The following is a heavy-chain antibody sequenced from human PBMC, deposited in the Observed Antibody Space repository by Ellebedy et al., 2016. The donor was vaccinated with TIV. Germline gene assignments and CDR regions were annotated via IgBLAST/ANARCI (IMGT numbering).Heavy chain of an antibody. Sequence: MPSETLSLTCTVSSGSIRNADHYWSWIRQPPGKGLEWIGYIYYSGIAYYNPSLKSRVTISVDTSKNEFSLSLRSVTAADTAMYYCARVTNYVGWFDPWGQGTLVTVSS. D-gene: IGHD4/OR15-4a*01. CDR2: IYYSGIA. CDR3: ARVTNYVGWFDP. J-gene: IGHJ5*02. V-gene: IGHV4-30-4*01. CDR1: SGSIRNADHY.